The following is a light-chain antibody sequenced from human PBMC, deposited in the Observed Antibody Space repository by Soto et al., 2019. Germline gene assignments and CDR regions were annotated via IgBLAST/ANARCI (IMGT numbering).Light chain of an antibody. CDR3: AAWDDSSNGYV. V-gene: IGLV1-44*01. Sequence: QSVLTQPPSASGTPGQRVTISCSGSSSNIGTNSVNWYQQVPGTAPKLLIHSTDQRPSGISDRFSGSKSGTSASLAISGLQADDEADYYCAAWDDSSNGYVFGAGIKLTVL. J-gene: IGLJ1*01. CDR2: STD. CDR1: SSNIGTNS.